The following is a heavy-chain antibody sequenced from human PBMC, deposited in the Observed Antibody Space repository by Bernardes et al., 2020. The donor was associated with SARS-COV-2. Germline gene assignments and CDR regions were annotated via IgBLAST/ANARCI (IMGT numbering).Heavy chain of an antibody. J-gene: IGHJ4*01. CDR1: GGSISSNTYY. CDR3: ASRGGRSPMYYFDY. D-gene: IGHD3-10*02. Sequence: SETLSLTCSVSGGSISSNTYYWVWIRQPPGKGLVWIGTISNSVSTYYNPSLKSRVTVSVDTSINQFSLRLTSVSAAAAAMYYCASRGGRSPMYYFDYWGHGMMVTVSS. V-gene: IGHV4-39*01. CDR2: ISNSVST.